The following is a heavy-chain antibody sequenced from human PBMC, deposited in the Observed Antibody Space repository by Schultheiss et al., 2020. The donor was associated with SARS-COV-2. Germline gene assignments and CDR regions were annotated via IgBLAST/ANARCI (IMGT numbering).Heavy chain of an antibody. Sequence: SVKVSCKASGYTFTSYGISWVRQAPGQGLEWMGWISAYNGNTNYAQKLQGRVTMTTDTSTSTAYMELRSLRSDDTAVYYCARVQYNWNPDRGYYYMDVWGKGTTVTVSS. J-gene: IGHJ6*03. CDR2: ISAYNGNT. D-gene: IGHD1-1*01. CDR1: GYTFTSYG. V-gene: IGHV1-18*01. CDR3: ARVQYNWNPDRGYYYMDV.